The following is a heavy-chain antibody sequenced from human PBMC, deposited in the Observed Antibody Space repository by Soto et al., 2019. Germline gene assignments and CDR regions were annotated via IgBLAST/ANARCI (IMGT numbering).Heavy chain of an antibody. Sequence: ASVKVSCKTSGYTFSMYGISWVRQAPGQGLEWLGWITADNGDIKYAQKVQDRVTMTMDTSTTTVYMELRSLTSDDTAVYYCARRTLGSSIVIGDYWGQGSLVTVSS. CDR1: GYTFSMYG. CDR2: ITADNGDI. CDR3: ARRTLGSSIVIGDY. V-gene: IGHV1-18*01. J-gene: IGHJ4*02. D-gene: IGHD7-27*01.